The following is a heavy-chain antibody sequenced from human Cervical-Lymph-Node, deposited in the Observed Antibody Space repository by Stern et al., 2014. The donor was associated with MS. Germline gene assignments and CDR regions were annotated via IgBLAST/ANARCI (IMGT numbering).Heavy chain of an antibody. CDR1: GFTFSSYS. CDR3: ARSGFYGDYWFFDY. Sequence: EVQLEESGGGLVKPGGSLRLSCAASGFTFSSYSMNWVRQAPGKGLEWVSSISSSSSYIYYADSVKGRFTISRDNAKNSLYLQMNSLRAEDTAVYYCARSGFYGDYWFFDYWGQGTLVTVSS. D-gene: IGHD4-17*01. V-gene: IGHV3-21*01. J-gene: IGHJ4*02. CDR2: ISSSSSYI.